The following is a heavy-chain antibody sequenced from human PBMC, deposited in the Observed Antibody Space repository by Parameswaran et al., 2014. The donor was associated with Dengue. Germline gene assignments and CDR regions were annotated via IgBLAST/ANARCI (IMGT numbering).Heavy chain of an antibody. V-gene: IGHV4-39*01. J-gene: IGHJ4*02. Sequence: WIRQPPGKGLEWIGSIYYSGSTYYNPSLKSRVTISVDTSKNQFSLKLSSVTAADTAVYYCARIMVFLDYWGQGTLVTVSS. D-gene: IGHD3/OR15-3a*01. CDR2: IYYSGST. CDR3: ARIMVFLDY.